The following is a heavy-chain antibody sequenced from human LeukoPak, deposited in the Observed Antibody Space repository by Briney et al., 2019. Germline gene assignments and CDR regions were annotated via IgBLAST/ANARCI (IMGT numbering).Heavy chain of an antibody. Sequence: PGGSLRLSCAASGFTFSTYVVNWVRQAPGKGLEWVSAISGSGGSTYYADSVKGRFTISRDNSKDSHYLPMNSMRSEDTAVYYSAKDPAYWGQGTLVTVSS. CDR1: GFTFSTYV. J-gene: IGHJ4*02. CDR2: ISGSGGST. CDR3: AKDPAY. V-gene: IGHV3-23*01.